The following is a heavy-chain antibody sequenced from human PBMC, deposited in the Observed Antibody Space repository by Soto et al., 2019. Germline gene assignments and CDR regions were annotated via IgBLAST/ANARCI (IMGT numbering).Heavy chain of an antibody. V-gene: IGHV3-23*01. Sequence: GGSLRLACAASGFTFNFYAMAWVRQAPGKGLEWVSGISVNGRTNYADSVKGRFTICRDNSKNMVFLQMDTLRDEDTALYYCTKAGGWYYYVSSGPPDASHVWGQGTMVTVSS. CDR1: GFTFNFYA. D-gene: IGHD3-22*01. CDR2: ISVNGRT. CDR3: TKAGGWYYYVSSGPPDASHV. J-gene: IGHJ3*01.